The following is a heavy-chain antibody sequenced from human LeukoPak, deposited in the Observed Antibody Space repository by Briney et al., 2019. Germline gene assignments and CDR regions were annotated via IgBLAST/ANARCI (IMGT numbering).Heavy chain of an antibody. CDR3: ARHGSAFGLWFGELSANWFDP. CDR1: GYSFTSYW. D-gene: IGHD3-10*01. V-gene: IGHV5-51*01. CDR2: IYPGDSDT. Sequence: GESLKISCKGSGYSFTSYWIGWVRQMPGKGLEWMGIIYPGDSDTRYSPSFQGQVTISADKSISTAYLQWSSLKASDTAMYYCARHGSAFGLWFGELSANWFDPWGQGTLVTVSS. J-gene: IGHJ5*02.